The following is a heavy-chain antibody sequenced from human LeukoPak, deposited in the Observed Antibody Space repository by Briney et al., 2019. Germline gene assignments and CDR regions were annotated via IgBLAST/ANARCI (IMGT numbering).Heavy chain of an antibody. CDR2: IYYSGST. V-gene: IGHV4-59*08. J-gene: IGHJ4*02. CDR3: ARTYYDVLSGYYSGGGPFDY. Sequence: SETLSLTCTVSGGSISSYYWSWIRQPPGKGLEWIGYIYYSGSTNYNPSLKSRVTISVDTSKNQFSLRLSSVTVADTAVYYCARTYYDVLSGYYSGGGPFDYWGQGTLVTVSS. CDR1: GGSISSYY. D-gene: IGHD3-3*01.